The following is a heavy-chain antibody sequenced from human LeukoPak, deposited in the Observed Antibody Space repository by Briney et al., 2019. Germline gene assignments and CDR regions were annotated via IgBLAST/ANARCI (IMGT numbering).Heavy chain of an antibody. CDR1: GYTFTSYA. D-gene: IGHD5-24*01. Sequence: ASVKVSCKASGYTFTSYAMNWVRQAPGQGLEWMGWINTNTGNPTYAQGFTGRFVFSLDTSVSTAYLQISSLKTEDTAVYYCARAQPRRWPKNAFDIWGQGTMVTVSS. J-gene: IGHJ3*02. CDR2: INTNTGNP. V-gene: IGHV7-4-1*02. CDR3: ARAQPRRWPKNAFDI.